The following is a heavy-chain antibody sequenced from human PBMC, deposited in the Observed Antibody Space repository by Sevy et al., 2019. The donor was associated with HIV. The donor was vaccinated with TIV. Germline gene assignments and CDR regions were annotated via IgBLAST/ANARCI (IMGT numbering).Heavy chain of an antibody. J-gene: IGHJ5*02. D-gene: IGHD7-27*01. V-gene: IGHV3-7*01. CDR2: INQDERHI. CDR3: ARDPDWGALDR. Sequence: ESLKISCAASGFSFSHYWMHWVRQAPGKGLEWVANINQDERHINLLDSVRGRFTISRDNAKNSLYLQMDSPRAEDTAIYYCARDPDWGALDRWGQGTLVTVSS. CDR1: GFSFSHYW.